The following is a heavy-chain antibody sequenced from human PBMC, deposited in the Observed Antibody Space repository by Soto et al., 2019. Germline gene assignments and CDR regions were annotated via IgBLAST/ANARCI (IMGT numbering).Heavy chain of an antibody. D-gene: IGHD3-22*01. Sequence: EVQLLESGGDLIQPGGSLRLSCAASGFTFNIYAMTWVRQAPGKGLEWVSAISRYGDITYYADSVEGRFSISRDNSKNPLYLQMNSLRGEDTAVYYCAKDRYLDHDSRGYLFDNWGQGTLVTVSS. J-gene: IGHJ4*02. CDR1: GFTFNIYA. V-gene: IGHV3-23*01. CDR3: AKDRYLDHDSRGYLFDN. CDR2: ISRYGDIT.